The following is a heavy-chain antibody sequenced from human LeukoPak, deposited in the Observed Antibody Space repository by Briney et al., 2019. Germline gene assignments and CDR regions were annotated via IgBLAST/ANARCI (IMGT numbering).Heavy chain of an antibody. Sequence: PSETLSLTCTVSGGSISSSSYYWGWIRQPPGKGLEWIGSIYYSGSTYYNPSLKSRVTISVDTSKNQFSLKLSSVTAADTAVYYCARDLHITMVRGRLWYFDYWGQGTLVTVSS. J-gene: IGHJ4*02. V-gene: IGHV4-39*07. D-gene: IGHD3-10*01. CDR2: IYYSGST. CDR3: ARDLHITMVRGRLWYFDY. CDR1: GGSISSSSYY.